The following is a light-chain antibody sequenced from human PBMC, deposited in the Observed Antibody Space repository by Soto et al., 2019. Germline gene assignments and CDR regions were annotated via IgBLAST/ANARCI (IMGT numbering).Light chain of an antibody. CDR3: QSYNDWPFA. CDR2: GVS. Sequence: EIVMTQSQAPLSVSPGVRVTLSCRSSESIFAFLACYQHKPGQAPRLPIYGVSTKATGVPARFSGSGSATDFTLTITSLQSDDSAVYYCQSYNDWPFAFGQGTNLEI. J-gene: IGKJ2*01. V-gene: IGKV3-15*01. CDR1: ESIFAF.